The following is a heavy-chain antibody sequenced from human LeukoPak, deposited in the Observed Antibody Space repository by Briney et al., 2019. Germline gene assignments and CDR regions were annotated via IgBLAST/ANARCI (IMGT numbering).Heavy chain of an antibody. CDR1: GFTFRSYG. CDR2: IRHDGTNQ. CDR3: ARSRNVRTFDY. V-gene: IGHV3-30*02. J-gene: IGHJ4*02. Sequence: PGGSLRLSCAASGFTFRSYGIHWVREAPGKGLEWVTFIRHDGTNQHYGDSVKGRFTISRDNLKNTVFLQINRVRAEDTAVYFCARSRNVRTFDYWGQGTLVAVSS.